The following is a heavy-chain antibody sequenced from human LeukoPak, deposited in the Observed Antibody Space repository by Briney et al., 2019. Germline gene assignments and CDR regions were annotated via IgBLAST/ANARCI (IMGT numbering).Heavy chain of an antibody. J-gene: IGHJ4*02. V-gene: IGHV3-48*03. CDR1: GFTFSSYE. CDR2: ISSSGSTI. CDR3: ARGVVDFDY. Sequence: PGGSLRLSCAASGFTFSSYEMNWVRQAPGKGLEWVSYISSSGSTIYYADSAKGRFTISRDNAKNSLYLQMNSLRAEDTAVYYGARGVVDFDYWGQGTLVTVSS. D-gene: IGHD2-15*01.